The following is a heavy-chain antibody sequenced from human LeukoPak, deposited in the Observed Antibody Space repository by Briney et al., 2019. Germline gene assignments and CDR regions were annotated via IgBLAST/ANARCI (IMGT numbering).Heavy chain of an antibody. CDR3: ARLSLHCSGGSCYRGAFDS. CDR1: GGSTGSDY. CDR2: VYYSGVT. Sequence: SQTLSLTCTVSGGSTGSDYWSWIRQPPGKGLEWIAYVYYSGVTSYNPSLKSRVAISIDTSKNQFSLNLSSVTAADTAVYYCARLSLHCSGGSCYRGAFDSWGQGTLVTVSS. J-gene: IGHJ4*02. V-gene: IGHV4-59*08. D-gene: IGHD2-15*01.